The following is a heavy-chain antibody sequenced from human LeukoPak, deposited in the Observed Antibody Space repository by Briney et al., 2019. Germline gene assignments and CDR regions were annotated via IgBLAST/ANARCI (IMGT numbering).Heavy chain of an antibody. CDR3: ARLGIAVAGGYFDY. CDR1: GGTFSSYA. CDR2: IIPILGIA. V-gene: IGHV1-69*04. D-gene: IGHD6-19*01. Sequence: SVKVSCKASGGTFSSYAISWVRQAPGQGLEWMGRIIPILGIANYAQKFQGRVTITADESTSTAYMELSSLRSEDTAVYYCARLGIAVAGGYFDYWGQGTLVTVSS. J-gene: IGHJ4*02.